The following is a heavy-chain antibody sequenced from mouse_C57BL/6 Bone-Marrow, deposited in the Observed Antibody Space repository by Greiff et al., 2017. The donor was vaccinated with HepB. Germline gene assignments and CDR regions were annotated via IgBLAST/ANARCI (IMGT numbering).Heavy chain of an antibody. V-gene: IGHV1-76*01. J-gene: IGHJ2*01. CDR1: GYTFTDYY. CDR2: IYPGSGNT. Sequence: VQLQQSGAELVRPGASVKLSCKASGYTFTDYYINWVKQRPGQGLEWIARIYPGSGNTYYNEKFKGKATLTAEKSSSTAYMQLSSLTSEDSAVYFCARDYGSRYWGQGTTLTVSS. CDR3: ARDYGSRY. D-gene: IGHD1-1*01.